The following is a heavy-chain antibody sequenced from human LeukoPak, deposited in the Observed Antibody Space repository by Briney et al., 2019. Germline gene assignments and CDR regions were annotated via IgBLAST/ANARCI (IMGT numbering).Heavy chain of an antibody. Sequence: GGSLRLSCAAFGFTFDDYGMSWVRQAPGKGLEWVSGINWNGATTTYADSVKGRFTISRDNAKNSLYLQMNSLRAEDTALYYCARDHDTLLVVDRGFEIWGQGTTVTVSS. J-gene: IGHJ3*02. CDR1: GFTFDDYG. CDR2: INWNGATT. D-gene: IGHD3-22*01. CDR3: ARDHDTLLVVDRGFEI. V-gene: IGHV3-20*04.